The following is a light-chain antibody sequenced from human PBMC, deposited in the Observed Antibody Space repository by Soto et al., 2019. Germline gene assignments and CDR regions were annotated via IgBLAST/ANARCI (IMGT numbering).Light chain of an antibody. J-gene: IGLJ1*01. CDR1: SSNIGSNY. Sequence: QSVLTQPPSASGTPGHGVTIFCSGSSSNIGSNYVYWYQHLPGAAPKLLIYRNNERPSGVPDRFSGSKSGTSASLAISGLRSDDEADYYCTSYTSSTPFYVFGTGTKVTVL. CDR2: RNN. V-gene: IGLV1-47*01. CDR3: TSYTSSTPFYV.